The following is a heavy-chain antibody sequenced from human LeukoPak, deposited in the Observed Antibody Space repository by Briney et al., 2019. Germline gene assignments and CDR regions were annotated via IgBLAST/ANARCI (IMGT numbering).Heavy chain of an antibody. J-gene: IGHJ5*02. V-gene: IGHV3-11*05. CDR2: ISSSSSYT. D-gene: IGHD3-22*01. Sequence: KPGGSLRLSCAASGFTFSDYYMSWIRQAPGKGLEWVSYISSSSSYTNYADSVKGRFTISRDNAKNSLYLQMSSLRAEDTAVYYCAREVSYYDSSGYYGGNWFDPWGQGTLVTVSS. CDR3: AREVSYYDSSGYYGGNWFDP. CDR1: GFTFSDYY.